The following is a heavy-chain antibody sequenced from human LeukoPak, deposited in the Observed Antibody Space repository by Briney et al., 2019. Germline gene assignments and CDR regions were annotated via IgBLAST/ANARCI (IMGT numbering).Heavy chain of an antibody. Sequence: SETLSLTCTVSGGSISSSSYYWGWIRQPPGKGLEWIGSIYYSRSTYYNPSLKSRVTISVDTSKNQFSLKLSSVTAADTAVYYCVRLPGATRYNWFDPWGQGTLVTVSS. CDR3: VRLPGATRYNWFDP. CDR2: IYYSRST. V-gene: IGHV4-39*01. CDR1: GGSISSSSYY. J-gene: IGHJ5*02. D-gene: IGHD1-26*01.